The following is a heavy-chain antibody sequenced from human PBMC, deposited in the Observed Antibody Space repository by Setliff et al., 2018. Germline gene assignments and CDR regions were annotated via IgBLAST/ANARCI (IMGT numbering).Heavy chain of an antibody. V-gene: IGHV3-30*02. J-gene: IGHJ4*02. D-gene: IGHD3-22*01. Sequence: GGSLRLSCAASGFSFSNHGMHWVRQAPGKGLEWVAFIRHDGNNKYYKDSVRGRFTISRDNSKNTVYLQMNTLRPEDTAVYYCAKELIEVLMTGLEFWGQGTMVTVSS. CDR2: IRHDGNNK. CDR3: AKELIEVLMTGLEF. CDR1: GFSFSNHG.